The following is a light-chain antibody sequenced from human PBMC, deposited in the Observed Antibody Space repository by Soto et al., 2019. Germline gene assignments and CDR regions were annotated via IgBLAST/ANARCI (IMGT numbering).Light chain of an antibody. CDR3: QQSSSSPPIT. Sequence: DIQLTQSPSSLSASLGDRVTISCRASQSIDNYLHWYQQKSGKAPVALIYAASVLRDGVSSRFSGRGYGTEFTLTINNLQPEDFATYYCQQSSSSPPITFGQGTRLEIK. CDR1: QSIDNY. CDR2: AAS. J-gene: IGKJ5*01. V-gene: IGKV1-39*01.